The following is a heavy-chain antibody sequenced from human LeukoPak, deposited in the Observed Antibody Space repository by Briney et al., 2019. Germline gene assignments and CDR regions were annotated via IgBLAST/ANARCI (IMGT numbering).Heavy chain of an antibody. CDR2: IYYSGIT. D-gene: IGHD3-22*01. CDR1: GASISGSSHYF. V-gene: IGHV4-39*01. CDR3: ARAGYYYDSKRKFDP. Sequence: SETLSLTCTVSGASISGSSHYFWGWIRQTPGKGLEWIGSIYYSGITYYTPSLKSRLTISVDTSRNQFSLKLSSVTAADTAVYYCARAGYYYDSKRKFDPWGQGTLVTVSS. J-gene: IGHJ5*02.